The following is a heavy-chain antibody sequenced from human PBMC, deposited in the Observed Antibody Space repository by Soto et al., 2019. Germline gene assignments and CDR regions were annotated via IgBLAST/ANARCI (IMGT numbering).Heavy chain of an antibody. CDR2: IVVGSGNT. Sequence: SVKVSCKASGFTFSNCAIQWMRQARGERLEWIGWIVVGSGNTNYAQKIQERVTIIRDMSTSTSYMELSSLTSEDTAVYYCVLCTTTSCYGKFDYWGQGTLVTVSS. V-gene: IGHV1-58*02. J-gene: IGHJ4*02. D-gene: IGHD2-2*01. CDR3: VLCTTTSCYGKFDY. CDR1: GFTFSNCA.